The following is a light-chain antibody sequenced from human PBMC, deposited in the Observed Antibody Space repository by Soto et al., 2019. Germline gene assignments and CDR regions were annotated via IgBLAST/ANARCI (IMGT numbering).Light chain of an antibody. V-gene: IGKV1-5*01. CDR2: DAS. Sequence: DIQMTQSPSTLSASVGDRVTITCRASQSIGSWLAWYQQKPGKAPKLLIYDASILESGVPSRFSGSGSGTEFTLTISSLQPDDFATFSCQQYNRYSVTFGPGTKVDIK. J-gene: IGKJ3*01. CDR3: QQYNRYSVT. CDR1: QSIGSW.